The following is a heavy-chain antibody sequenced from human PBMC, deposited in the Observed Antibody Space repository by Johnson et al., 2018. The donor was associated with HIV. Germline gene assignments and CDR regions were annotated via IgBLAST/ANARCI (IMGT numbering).Heavy chain of an antibody. Sequence: EVQLLESGGGLVQPGGSLRLSCAVSGFTFDSFWMTWVRQAPGKGLEWVANINQDGSETYYVDSVKGRFTISRDNAKNSLYLQMDSLRAEDTAVYFCAKRGTAMVLDAFDIWGQGTMVTVSS. D-gene: IGHD5-18*01. J-gene: IGHJ3*02. V-gene: IGHV3-7*05. CDR3: AKRGTAMVLDAFDI. CDR2: INQDGSET. CDR1: GFTFDSFW.